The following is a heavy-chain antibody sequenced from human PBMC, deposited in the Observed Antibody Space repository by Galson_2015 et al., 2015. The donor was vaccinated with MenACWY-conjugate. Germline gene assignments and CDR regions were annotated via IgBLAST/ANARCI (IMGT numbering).Heavy chain of an antibody. J-gene: IGHJ4*02. Sequence: SVKVSCKASGYSFITYAIHWVRQAPGQRLEWMGWINVGNGHTKYSQNFQGRVTFTRDTSASTAYIEVHNLTSDDTAVYYCTRGRGWYIGYWGQGTLVTVSP. CDR2: INVGNGHT. D-gene: IGHD6-19*01. CDR1: GYSFITYA. V-gene: IGHV1-3*01. CDR3: TRGRGWYIGY.